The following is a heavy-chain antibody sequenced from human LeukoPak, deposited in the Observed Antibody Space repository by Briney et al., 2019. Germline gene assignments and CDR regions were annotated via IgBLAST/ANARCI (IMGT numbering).Heavy chain of an antibody. Sequence: GGSLTLSCTASGFTSSSFGRHWVAKAPAKGLEWVAFIWYDGSNKYYADSVKGRFTISRDNSKNTLYLQMNSLRAEDTAVYYCARETSIAYYYYYGMDVWGQGTTVTVSS. J-gene: IGHJ6*02. V-gene: IGHV3-33*01. CDR3: ARETSIAYYYYYGMDV. D-gene: IGHD6-6*01. CDR1: GFTSSSFG. CDR2: IWYDGSNK.